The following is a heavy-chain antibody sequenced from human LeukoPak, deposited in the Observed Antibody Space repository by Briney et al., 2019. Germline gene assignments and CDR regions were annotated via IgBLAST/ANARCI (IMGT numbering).Heavy chain of an antibody. Sequence: SGPVLVKPTETLTLTCTVSGFSLSTARMGVSWIRQPPGKALEWLSHIFSNDEKSYSTSLKSRLTISKDTSKSQVVLTMTNMDPVDTATYYCARTTSDCGGDCPNWFDPWGQGTLVTVSS. V-gene: IGHV2-26*01. CDR2: IFSNDEK. CDR1: GFSLSTARMG. CDR3: ARTTSDCGGDCPNWFDP. J-gene: IGHJ5*02. D-gene: IGHD2-21*02.